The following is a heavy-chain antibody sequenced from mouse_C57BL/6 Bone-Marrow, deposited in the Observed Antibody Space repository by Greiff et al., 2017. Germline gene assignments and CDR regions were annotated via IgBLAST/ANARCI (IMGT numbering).Heavy chain of an antibody. CDR2: IYIGNGYT. J-gene: IGHJ3*01. CDR1: GYTFTSYG. V-gene: IGHV1-58*01. D-gene: IGHD2-3*01. CDR3: ASDDGYYPY. Sequence: EVKLQQSGAELVRPGSSVKMSCKTSGYTFTSYGINWVKQRPGQGLEWIGYIYIGNGYTEYNEKFKGKVTLTSDIYSSTAYMQLSSLTSEDSSSYFCASDDGYYPYWGQGTLVTVSA.